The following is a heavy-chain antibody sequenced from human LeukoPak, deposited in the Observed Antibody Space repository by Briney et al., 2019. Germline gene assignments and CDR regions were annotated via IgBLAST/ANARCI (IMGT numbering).Heavy chain of an antibody. V-gene: IGHV3-7*01. J-gene: IGHJ5*02. CDR1: VFRLCDYG. CDR2: IKQAGCEI. Sequence: GGTLSLSCAVSVFRLCDYGVTCGRRSPGKGVGWVANIKQAGCEIKYVDSVKGRFNISRDQAKNSLYLQMNSLRVEDRGVYYCARGSGWYLPWGQGNLATVSS. CDR3: ARGSGWYLP. D-gene: IGHD6-19*01.